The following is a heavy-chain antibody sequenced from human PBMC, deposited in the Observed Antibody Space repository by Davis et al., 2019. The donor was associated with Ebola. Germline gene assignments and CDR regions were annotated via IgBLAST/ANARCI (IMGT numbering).Heavy chain of an antibody. CDR3: ARLYGDLYYYGMDV. CDR2: MNPNSGNT. V-gene: IGHV1-8*01. J-gene: IGHJ6*02. D-gene: IGHD4-17*01. CDR1: GYTFTSYD. Sequence: ASVKVSCKASGYTFTSYDINWVRQATGQGLEWMGWMNPNSGNTGYAQKFQGRVTMTRNTSISTAYMELSSLRSKDTAVYYCARLYGDLYYYGMDVWGQGTTVTVSS.